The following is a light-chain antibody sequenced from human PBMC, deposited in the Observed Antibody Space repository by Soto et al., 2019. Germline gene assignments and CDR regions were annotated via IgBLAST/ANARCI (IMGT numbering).Light chain of an antibody. V-gene: IGKV1-5*01. Sequence: TQSPATLSVSPGERVTLSCRASQTISNRLAWYQQKPGRAPKLLMHGDSTLETGVPSRFGGGGSGTEFTLTISSLQPDDFATYFCQQYSDYSRTFGQGTKVDIK. CDR1: QTISNR. CDR3: QQYSDYSRT. CDR2: GDS. J-gene: IGKJ1*01.